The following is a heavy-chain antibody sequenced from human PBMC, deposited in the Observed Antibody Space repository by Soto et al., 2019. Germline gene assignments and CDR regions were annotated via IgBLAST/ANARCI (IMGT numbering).Heavy chain of an antibody. CDR1: GGSFSDYY. J-gene: IGHJ6*02. CDR3: EKDRPPRDYYYGMDV. V-gene: IGHV4-34*01. Sequence: SETLSLTCAVYGGSFSDYYWNWIRQSPEKGLEWIGEINHSGHTKYNPSLESRVIMSVDTSKSQFSLKLSSVTAADTAVYYCEKDRPPRDYYYGMDVWGQGTTVTVYS. CDR2: INHSGHT.